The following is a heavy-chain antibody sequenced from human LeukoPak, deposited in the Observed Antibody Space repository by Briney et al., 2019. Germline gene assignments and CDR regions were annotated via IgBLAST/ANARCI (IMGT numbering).Heavy chain of an antibody. J-gene: IGHJ4*01. V-gene: IGHV3-66*01. CDR3: ARCMSCGYFDNY. D-gene: IGHD3-9*01. Sequence: PGGSLRLSCAASGFTVSTNYMSWVRQAPGKGLEWVSVIYSGGSTYYADSVKGRFTISRDSSKNTLYLQMNSLRAEDTAVYYCARCMSCGYFDNYLGQGTLVTVSS. CDR2: IYSGGST. CDR1: GFTVSTNY.